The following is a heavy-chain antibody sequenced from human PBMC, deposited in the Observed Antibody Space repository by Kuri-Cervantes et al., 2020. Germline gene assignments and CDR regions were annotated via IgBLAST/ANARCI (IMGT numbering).Heavy chain of an antibody. CDR2: ISYDGSNK. V-gene: IGHV3-30*04. CDR3: ARVEIRPYSGYVWGIDY. D-gene: IGHD5-12*01. J-gene: IGHJ4*02. CDR1: GFTFGDYA. Sequence: GESLKISCTASGFTFGDYAMSWVRQAPGKGLEWVAVISYDGSNKYYADSVKGRFTISRDNSKNTLYLQMNSLRAEDTAVYYCARVEIRPYSGYVWGIDYWGQGTLVTVSS.